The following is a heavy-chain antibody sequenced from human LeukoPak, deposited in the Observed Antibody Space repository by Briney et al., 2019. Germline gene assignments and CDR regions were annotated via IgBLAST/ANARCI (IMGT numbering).Heavy chain of an antibody. CDR1: GFTFSDHY. J-gene: IGHJ6*03. CDR3: ARDYNYYYYMDV. Sequence: GGSLRLSCAASGFTFSDHYMSWIRQAPGKGLEWISYISDSGDSGSTIYYADSVKGRFTISRDNAKNSLYLQMNNLRAEDTAIYYCARDYNYYYYMDVWGKGTTVTVSS. D-gene: IGHD3-10*01. CDR2: ISDSGDSGSTI. V-gene: IGHV3-11*04.